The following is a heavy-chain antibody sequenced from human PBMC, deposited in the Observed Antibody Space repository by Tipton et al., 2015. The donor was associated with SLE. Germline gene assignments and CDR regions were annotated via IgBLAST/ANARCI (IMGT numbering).Heavy chain of an antibody. CDR3: ARAGYSSGWYGRGFDN. D-gene: IGHD6-19*01. Sequence: LRLSCAVYGGSFSGYYWSWIRQPPGKGLEWIGEINHSGSTNYNPSLKSRVTISVDTSKKQFSLKLSSVTAADTAVYYCARAGYSSGWYGRGFDNWGQGTLVTVSS. V-gene: IGHV4-34*01. J-gene: IGHJ4*02. CDR1: GGSFSGYY. CDR2: INHSGST.